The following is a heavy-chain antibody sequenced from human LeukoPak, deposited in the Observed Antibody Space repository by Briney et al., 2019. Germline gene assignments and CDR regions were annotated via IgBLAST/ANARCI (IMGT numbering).Heavy chain of an antibody. CDR2: ILYTGDT. CDR3: ARLPTGFPNWVDP. Sequence: SETLSLTCAVSGVSFSSVSSSWGWIRQTPEKGLEWIGAILYTGDTEYNPSLKSRVTISVDTSKNQFSLKLSSVTAADTAVYYCARLPTGFPNWVDPWGQGILVTVSS. J-gene: IGHJ5*02. CDR1: GVSFSSVSSS. D-gene: IGHD3-9*01. V-gene: IGHV4-39*01.